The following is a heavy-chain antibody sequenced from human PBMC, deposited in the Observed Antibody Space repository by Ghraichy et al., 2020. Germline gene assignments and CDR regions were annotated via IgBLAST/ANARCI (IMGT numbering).Heavy chain of an antibody. V-gene: IGHV3-23*01. CDR2: ISGSGGST. CDR1: GFTFSSYA. J-gene: IGHJ6*03. CDR3: AVNGFSDYYYYYMDV. D-gene: IGHD3/OR15-3a*01. Sequence: LSLTCAASGFTFSSYAMSWVRQAPGKGLEWVSAISGSGGSTYYADSVKGRFTISRDNSKNTLYLQMNSLRAEDTAVYYCAVNGFSDYYYYYMDVWGKGTTVTVSS.